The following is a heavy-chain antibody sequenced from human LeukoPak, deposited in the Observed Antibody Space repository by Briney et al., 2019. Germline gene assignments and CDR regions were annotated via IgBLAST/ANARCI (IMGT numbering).Heavy chain of an antibody. CDR1: GYTFTSYA. V-gene: IGHV1-3*01. J-gene: IGHJ4*02. CDR2: INAGNGNT. Sequence: GSVKVSCKASGYTFTSYAMHWVRQAPGQRLEWMGWINAGNGNTKYSQKFQGRVTITRDTSASTAYMELSSLRSEDTAVYYCARIYYDFWSGYYHDYYFDYWGQGTLVTVSS. CDR3: ARIYYDFWSGYYHDYYFDY. D-gene: IGHD3-3*01.